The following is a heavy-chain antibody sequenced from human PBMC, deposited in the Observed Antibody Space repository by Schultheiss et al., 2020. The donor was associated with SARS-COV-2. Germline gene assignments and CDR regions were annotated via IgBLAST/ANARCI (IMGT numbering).Heavy chain of an antibody. Sequence: GESLKISCAASGFTVSSNYMSWVRQAPGKGLEWVSVIYSGGSTYYADSVKGRFTISRDNSKNSLYLQMNSLRTEDTAMYYCARPPIKDFWSGLEDGMDVWGQGTTVTVSS. CDR1: GFTVSSNY. J-gene: IGHJ6*02. CDR3: ARPPIKDFWSGLEDGMDV. D-gene: IGHD3-3*01. V-gene: IGHV3-53*05. CDR2: IYSGGST.